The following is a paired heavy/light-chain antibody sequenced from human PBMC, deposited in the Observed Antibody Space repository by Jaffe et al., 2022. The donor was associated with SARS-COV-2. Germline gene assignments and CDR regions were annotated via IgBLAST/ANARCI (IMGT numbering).Heavy chain of an antibody. D-gene: IGHD3-3*01. CDR1: GYTFTSYY. CDR3: ASGVDYDFWSGPTLTPYGMDV. J-gene: IGHJ6*02. Sequence: QVQLVQSGAEVKKPGASVKVSCKASGYTFTSYYMHWVRQAPGQGLEWMGIINPSGGSTSYAQKFQGRVTMTRDTSTSTVYMELSSLRSEDTAVYYCASGVDYDFWSGPTLTPYGMDVWGQGTTVTVSS. CDR2: INPSGGST. V-gene: IGHV1-46*01.
Light chain of an antibody. CDR2: GNS. CDR1: SSNIGAGYD. Sequence: QSVLTQPPSVSGAPGQRVTISCTGSSSNIGAGYDVHWYQQLPGTAPKLLIYGNSNRPSGVPDRFSGSKSGTSASLAISGLQAEDEADYYCQSYDSSLSGKVVFGGGTKLTVL. J-gene: IGLJ2*01. V-gene: IGLV1-40*01. CDR3: QSYDSSLSGKVV.